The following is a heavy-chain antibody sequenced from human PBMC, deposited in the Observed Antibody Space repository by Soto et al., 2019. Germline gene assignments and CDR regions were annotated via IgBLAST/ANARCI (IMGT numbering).Heavy chain of an antibody. CDR3: ARGSSLSWSNWNVPGTSAFDI. J-gene: IGHJ3*02. CDR2: INHSGST. D-gene: IGHD1-20*01. Sequence: SETLSLTCAVYGGSFSGYYWSWIRQPPGKGLEWIGEINHSGSTNYNPSLKSRVTISVDTSKNQFSLKLSSVTAADTAVYYCARGSSLSWSNWNVPGTSAFDIWGQGTMVTVSS. CDR1: GGSFSGYY. V-gene: IGHV4-34*01.